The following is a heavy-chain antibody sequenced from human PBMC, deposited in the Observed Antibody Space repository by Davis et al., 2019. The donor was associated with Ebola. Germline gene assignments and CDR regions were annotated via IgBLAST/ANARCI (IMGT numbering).Heavy chain of an antibody. D-gene: IGHD3-3*01. CDR1: GYTFTSYY. J-gene: IGHJ6*03. CDR3: ARDAFLGTFLEVPYYYMDV. CDR2: INPSGGST. V-gene: IGHV1-46*01. Sequence: ASVKVSCKASGYTFTSYYMHWVRQAPGQGLEWMGIINPSGGSTSYAQKFQGRVTMTRDTSTSTVYMELSSLRSEDTAVYYCARDAFLGTFLEVPYYYMDVWGKGTTVTVSS.